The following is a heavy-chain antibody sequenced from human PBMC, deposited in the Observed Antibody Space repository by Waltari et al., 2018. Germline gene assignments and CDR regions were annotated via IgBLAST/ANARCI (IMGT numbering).Heavy chain of an antibody. CDR3: ATALGYCSGGSCPAGFAFDY. Sequence: QVQLVQSGAEVKKPGASVKVSCKVSGYTLTELSRHWVRQAPGKGLEWMGGFDPEDGETIYAQKFQGRVTMTEDTSTDTAYMELSSLRSEDTAVYYCATALGYCSGGSCPAGFAFDYWGQRTLVTVSS. J-gene: IGHJ4*02. CDR2: FDPEDGET. D-gene: IGHD2-15*01. CDR1: GYTLTELS. V-gene: IGHV1-24*01.